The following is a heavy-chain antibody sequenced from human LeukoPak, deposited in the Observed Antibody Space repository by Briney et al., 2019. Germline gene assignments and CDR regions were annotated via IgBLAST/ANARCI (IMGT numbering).Heavy chain of an antibody. Sequence: PGESLKISCKGSGYGFNSYWIGWVRQMPGKGLEWTGIIYPRDSDTRYSPSFQGQVTISADRSVGTAYLQWSSLKASDTAMYYCARGSDRGYNYGFDYWGQGTLVTVSS. CDR2: IYPRDSDT. J-gene: IGHJ4*02. D-gene: IGHD5-18*01. CDR1: GYGFNSYW. V-gene: IGHV5-51*01. CDR3: ARGSDRGYNYGFDY.